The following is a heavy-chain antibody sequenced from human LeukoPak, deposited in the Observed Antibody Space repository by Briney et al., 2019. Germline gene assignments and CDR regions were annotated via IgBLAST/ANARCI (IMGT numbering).Heavy chain of an antibody. V-gene: IGHV3-21*01. CDR3: AREIETYYDFWSDYPNWFDP. Sequence: NPGGSLRLSCAASGFTFSSYSMNWVRQAPGKGLEWVSSISSSSSYIYYADSVKGRFTISRDNAKNSLYLQMNSLRAEDTAVYYCAREIETYYDFWSDYPNWFDPWGQGTLVTVSS. J-gene: IGHJ5*02. CDR1: GFTFSSYS. D-gene: IGHD3-3*01. CDR2: ISSSSSYI.